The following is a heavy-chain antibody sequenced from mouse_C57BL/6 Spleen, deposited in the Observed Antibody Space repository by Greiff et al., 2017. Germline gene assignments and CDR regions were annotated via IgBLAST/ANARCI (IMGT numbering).Heavy chain of an antibody. CDR1: GYTFTSYW. J-gene: IGHJ1*03. CDR2: IHPNSGST. CDR3: AIWESLLDYYGSSLGYFEG. V-gene: IGHV1-64*01. D-gene: IGHD1-1*01. Sequence: QVQLQQPGAELVRPGASVKLSCKASGYTFTSYWMHWVKQRPGQGLEWIGMIHPNSGSTNYNEKFKSKATLSVDKSSSTAYMQLSSLTSEDSAVYYCAIWESLLDYYGSSLGYFEGWGTGTTVTVSS.